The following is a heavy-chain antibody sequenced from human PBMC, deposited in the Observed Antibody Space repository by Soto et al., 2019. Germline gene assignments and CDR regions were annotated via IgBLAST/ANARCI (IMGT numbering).Heavy chain of an antibody. CDR1: GDSISTVDYF. CDR2: IYKSTTT. J-gene: IGHJ5*01. D-gene: IGHD2-15*01. V-gene: IGHV4-30-4*01. CDR3: ARGRYCLTGRCFPNWFDS. Sequence: SETLSLTCSVSGDSISTVDYFWAWIRQPPGQALEYIGYIYKSTTTYYNPSFEGRVAISLDTPKSQFSLTVTSVTAADTAVYFCARGRYCLTGRCFPNWFDSWGQGTLVTVSS.